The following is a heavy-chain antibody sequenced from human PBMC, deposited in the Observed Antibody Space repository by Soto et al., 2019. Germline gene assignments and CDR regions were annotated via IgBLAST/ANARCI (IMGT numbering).Heavy chain of an antibody. CDR1: GYTFITYY. V-gene: IGHV1-46*03. CDR3: AICCYTIGRYGIYY. D-gene: IGHD2-2*02. J-gene: IGHJ6*02. CDR2: INPSGGTT. Sequence: GESLKISCKTSGYTFITYYMHWVRQAPGQGLEWLGIINPSGGTTSYAQKFQGRVTMTRDTSTSTIYMELRSLRSEDTAVYFCAICCYTIGRYGIYYRAQRTPVPVS.